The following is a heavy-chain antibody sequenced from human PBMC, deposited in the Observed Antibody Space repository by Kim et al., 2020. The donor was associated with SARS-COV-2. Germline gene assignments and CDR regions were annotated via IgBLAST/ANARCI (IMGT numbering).Heavy chain of an antibody. V-gene: IGHV4-39*01. J-gene: IGHJ2*01. D-gene: IGHD3-10*01. CDR3: ARHDYYGSGSYYRSRYFDL. CDR2: IYYSGST. CDR1: GGSISSSSYY. Sequence: SETLSLTCTVSGGSISSSSYYWGWIRQPPGKGLEWIWSIYYSGSTYYNPSLKSRVTISVDTSKNQFSLKLSSVTAADTAVYYCARHDYYGSGSYYRSRYFDLWGRGTLVTVSS.